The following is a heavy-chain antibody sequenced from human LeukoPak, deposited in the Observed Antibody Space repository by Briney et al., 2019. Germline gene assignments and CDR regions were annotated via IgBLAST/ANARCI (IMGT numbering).Heavy chain of an antibody. V-gene: IGHV1-69*05. D-gene: IGHD3-3*01. CDR2: IIPIFGTA. CDR1: GGTFSSYA. Sequence: ASVKVSCKASGGTFSSYAISWVRQAPGQGLERMGGIIPIFGTANYAQKFQGRVTITTDESTSTAYMELSSLRSEDTAVYYCARVRGIFGVVPHYYYYMDVWGKGTTVTVSS. CDR3: ARVRGIFGVVPHYYYYMDV. J-gene: IGHJ6*03.